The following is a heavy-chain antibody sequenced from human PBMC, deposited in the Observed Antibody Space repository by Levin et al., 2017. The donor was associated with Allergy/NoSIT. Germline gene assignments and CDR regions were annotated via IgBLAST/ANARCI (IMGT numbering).Heavy chain of an antibody. V-gene: IGHV3-23*01. CDR1: GFSFSSYA. Sequence: ESLKISCAASGFSFSSYAMTWVRQAPGKGPEWVSTISNSGGRTDYGDSVKGRFTISRDNSKNTVYLQMDSLRAEDTAVYYCAKDQEVAGSGRFSDYWGQGTLVTVSS. CDR3: AKDQEVAGSGRFSDY. CDR2: ISNSGGRT. D-gene: IGHD6-19*01. J-gene: IGHJ4*02.